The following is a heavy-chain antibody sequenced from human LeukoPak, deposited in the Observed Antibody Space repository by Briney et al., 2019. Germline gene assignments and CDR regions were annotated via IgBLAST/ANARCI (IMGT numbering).Heavy chain of an antibody. Sequence: PGGSLTLSCAASGFTVSSNYVSWVRHAPGKGREWVSVIYSGGSTYYAASVKGRFTVSRDNSKNTLYLQMSSLTAEDTAVYYCARAVPGYGFIFDYWGQGTLVTVSS. D-gene: IGHD5-18*01. CDR1: GFTVSSNY. CDR3: ARAVPGYGFIFDY. CDR2: IYSGGST. V-gene: IGHV3-53*01. J-gene: IGHJ4*02.